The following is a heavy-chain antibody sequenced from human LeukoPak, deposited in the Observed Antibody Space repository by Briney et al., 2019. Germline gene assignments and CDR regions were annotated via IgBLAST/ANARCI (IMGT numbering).Heavy chain of an antibody. CDR1: GFTFSSYA. D-gene: IGHD3-22*01. CDR3: ARAGSKYDSSGYYYFDY. V-gene: IGHV3-23*01. Sequence: GGSLRLSCAASGFTFSSYAMSWVRQAPGKGLEWVSAISGSGGSTYYADSVKGRFTISRDNAKNSLYLQMNSLRAEDTAVYYCARAGSKYDSSGYYYFDYWGQGTLVTVSS. CDR2: ISGSGGST. J-gene: IGHJ4*02.